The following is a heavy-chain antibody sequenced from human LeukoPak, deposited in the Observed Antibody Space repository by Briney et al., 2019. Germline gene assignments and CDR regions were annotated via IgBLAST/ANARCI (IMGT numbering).Heavy chain of an antibody. CDR1: GFTLSNYA. D-gene: IGHD4-17*01. V-gene: IGHV3-23*01. CDR2: ISGSGGST. CDR3: ANRPDYGDLY. Sequence: SGGSLRLSCAASGFTLSNYAMSWVRQAPGKGLEWVSAISGSGGSTYYADSVKGRLTISRDNSKNTLYLQMNSLRAEDTAVYYCANRPDYGDLYWGQGTLVTVSS. J-gene: IGHJ4*02.